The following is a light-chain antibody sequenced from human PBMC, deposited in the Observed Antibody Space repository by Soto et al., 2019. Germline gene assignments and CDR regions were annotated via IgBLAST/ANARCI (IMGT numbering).Light chain of an antibody. V-gene: IGLV2-14*01. CDR2: DVS. CDR3: SSYTGSNTPVV. J-gene: IGLJ2*01. CDR1: TSDVGGYNY. Sequence: QSALTQPASVSGSPGQSITISCTGTTSDVGGYNYVSLYQQHPGKAPNLIIFDVSNRPSGVSNRFSGSKSGNSACLTISGLQAEDEADYYCSSYTGSNTPVVFGGGTKLTVL.